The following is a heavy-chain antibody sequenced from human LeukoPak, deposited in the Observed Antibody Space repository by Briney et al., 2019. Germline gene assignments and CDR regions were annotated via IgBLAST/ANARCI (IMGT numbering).Heavy chain of an antibody. J-gene: IGHJ4*02. CDR2: INQDESAT. V-gene: IGHV3-7*01. CDR1: GFTYRAYW. Sequence: GGSLRLSCVASGFTYRAYWMSWVRQAPGKGLEWVAIINQDESATSYVDSVKGRFTISRDNAKDSLYLHVTNLRAEDTAVYYCARADWGSIDYWGQGNLVTVS. D-gene: IGHD7-27*01. CDR3: ARADWGSIDY.